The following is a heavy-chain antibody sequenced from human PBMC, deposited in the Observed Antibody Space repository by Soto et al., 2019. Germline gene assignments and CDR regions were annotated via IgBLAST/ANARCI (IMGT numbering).Heavy chain of an antibody. CDR3: ARDLRSDAFDI. V-gene: IGHV4-31*03. CDR2: IYYSGTA. Sequence: SETLSITCTVSGGSVNSGGYYWTWIRQHPGKGLEWIGYIYYSGTAYYNPSLKSRVTISVDTSKNQFSLKLSSVTAADTAVYYCARDLRSDAFDIWGQGTMVTVSS. CDR1: GGSVNSGGYY. J-gene: IGHJ3*02. D-gene: IGHD3-3*01.